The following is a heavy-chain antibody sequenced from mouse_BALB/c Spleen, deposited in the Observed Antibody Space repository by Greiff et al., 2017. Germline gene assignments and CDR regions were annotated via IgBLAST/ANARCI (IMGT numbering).Heavy chain of an antibody. V-gene: IGHV7-3*02. CDR3: ARDIGTGTEAMDY. D-gene: IGHD4-1*01. Sequence: EVKLMESGGGLVQPGGSLRLSCATSGFTFTDYYMSWVRQPPGKALEWLGFIRNKANGYTTEYSASVKGRFTISRDNYQSILYLQMNTLRAEDSATYYCARDIGTGTEAMDYWGQGTSVTVSS. J-gene: IGHJ4*01. CDR1: GFTFTDYY. CDR2: IRNKANGYTT.